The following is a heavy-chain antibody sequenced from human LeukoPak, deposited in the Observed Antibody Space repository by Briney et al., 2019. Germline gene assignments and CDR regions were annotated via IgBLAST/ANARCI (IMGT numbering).Heavy chain of an antibody. CDR2: ISYDGSNK. V-gene: IGHV3-30*03. CDR3: ARRFGY. CDR1: GFTFSSYG. J-gene: IGHJ4*02. Sequence: GGSLRLSCAASGFTFSSYGMHWVRQAPGKGLEWVAVISYDGSNKYYADSVKGRFTISRDNSKNTLYLQMNSLRAEDTAVYYCARRFGYWGQGTLVTVSS.